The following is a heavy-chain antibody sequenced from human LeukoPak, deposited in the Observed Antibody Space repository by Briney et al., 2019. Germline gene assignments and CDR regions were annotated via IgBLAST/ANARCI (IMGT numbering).Heavy chain of an antibody. D-gene: IGHD3-10*01. J-gene: IGHJ5*02. Sequence: ASETLSLTCAVYGGSFSGHYWSWIRRPPGKGLEWIGEINHSGSTNYNPSLKSRVTISVDTSKNQFPLKLSSVTAADTAVYCCAGRDRKMTSYYGSAKGWFDPWGQGTLVTVSS. V-gene: IGHV4-34*01. CDR2: INHSGST. CDR3: AGRDRKMTSYYGSAKGWFDP. CDR1: GGSFSGHY.